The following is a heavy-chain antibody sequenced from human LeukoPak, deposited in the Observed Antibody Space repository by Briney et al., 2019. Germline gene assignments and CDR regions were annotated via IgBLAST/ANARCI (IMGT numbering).Heavy chain of an antibody. J-gene: IGHJ4*02. CDR3: AKTGDGSGWPYDY. D-gene: IGHD6-19*01. V-gene: IGHV4-34*01. Sequence: PSETLSLTCAVYGGSFSGYYWSWIRQPPGKGLEWIGEINHSGSTNYNPSLKSRVTISVDTSKNQFSLKLGSVTAADTAVYYCAKTGDGSGWPYDYWGQGTLVTVSS. CDR2: INHSGST. CDR1: GGSFSGYY.